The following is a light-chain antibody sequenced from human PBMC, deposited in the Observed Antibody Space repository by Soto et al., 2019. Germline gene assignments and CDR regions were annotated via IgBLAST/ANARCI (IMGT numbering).Light chain of an antibody. Sequence: QSVLTQPASVSGSPGRLITIYCTVTSNDVGHYNFVSWYQQLPGKAPKLIIYEVSNRPSGISHRFSGSKSGNTATLTISGLQVADESFYYCSSYTSSITLVFGTGTKVTVL. CDR1: SNDVGHYNF. CDR3: SSYTSSITLV. CDR2: EVS. V-gene: IGLV2-14*03. J-gene: IGLJ1*01.